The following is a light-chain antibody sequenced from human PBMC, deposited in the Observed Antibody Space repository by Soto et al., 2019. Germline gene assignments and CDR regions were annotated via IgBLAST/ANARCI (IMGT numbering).Light chain of an antibody. J-gene: IGKJ5*01. V-gene: IGKV3-11*01. CDR3: QQYNKWPPIT. CDR2: DAS. CDR1: QSVSSY. Sequence: EIVLTQSPATLSLSPGERATLSCRASQSVSSYLAWYQQKPGQAPRLLIYDASNRATGIPARFSGSGSGTDFTLTISSLEPEDFAVYYCQQYNKWPPITFGQGTRLEI.